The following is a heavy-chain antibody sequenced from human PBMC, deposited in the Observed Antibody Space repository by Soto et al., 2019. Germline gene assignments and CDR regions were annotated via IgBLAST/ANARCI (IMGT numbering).Heavy chain of an antibody. V-gene: IGHV3-74*02. Sequence: EVQLVESGGGLVQPGGSLRLSCAASGFDFSTYWMHWVRQAPGQGLVWVSRISGRGGTTYADAVEGRFTISRDNANNIVYLQMNSLTEDDTAMYYCIRASGVAGTGEYFWGQGTLVTVSS. CDR2: ISGRGGT. CDR3: IRASGVAGTGEYF. CDR1: GFDFSTYW. J-gene: IGHJ4*02. D-gene: IGHD6-19*01.